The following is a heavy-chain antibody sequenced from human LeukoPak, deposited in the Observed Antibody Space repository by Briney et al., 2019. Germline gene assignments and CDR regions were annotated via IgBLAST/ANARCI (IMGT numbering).Heavy chain of an antibody. CDR2: ISYDGSNK. CDR1: GFTFSSYG. J-gene: IGHJ6*02. V-gene: IGHV3-30*18. Sequence: GGSLRLSCAASGFTFSSYGMHWVRQAPGKGLEWVAVISYDGSNKYYADSGKGRFTISRYNSKNTLYLQMNSLRDEDTAVYYCAKGGRVLFPPNRYGMDVWGQGTTVTVSS. CDR3: AKGGRVLFPPNRYGMDV. D-gene: IGHD1-14*01.